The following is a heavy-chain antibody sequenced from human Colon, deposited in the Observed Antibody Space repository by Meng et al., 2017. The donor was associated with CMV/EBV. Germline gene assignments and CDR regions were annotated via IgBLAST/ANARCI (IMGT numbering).Heavy chain of an antibody. D-gene: IGHD2-2*02. CDR1: GGTFSSYA. J-gene: IGHJ5*02. CDR3: AAVVTAAISWFDP. Sequence: SVKVSCKASGGTFSSYAISWVRQAPGQGLEWMGGIIPIFGTANYAQKFQGRVTITTDESTSTAYMELSSLRSEDTAVYYCAAVVTAAISWFDPWGQGTLVTVSS. CDR2: IIPIFGTA. V-gene: IGHV1-69*05.